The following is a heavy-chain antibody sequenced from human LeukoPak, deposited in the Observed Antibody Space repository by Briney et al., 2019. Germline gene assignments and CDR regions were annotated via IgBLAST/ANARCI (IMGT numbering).Heavy chain of an antibody. CDR3: ARGLCGGDCYFDYFDY. J-gene: IGHJ4*02. Sequence: GGSLRLSCAASGFIFSHYWMNWVRQAPGKGLEWLANIKQDGSEKYYVDSVKGRFTISRDNAKNSVYLQMNSLRADDTAVYYCARGLCGGDCYFDYFDYWGQGTLVTVSS. CDR2: IKQDGSEK. V-gene: IGHV3-7*01. D-gene: IGHD2-21*02. CDR1: GFIFSHYW.